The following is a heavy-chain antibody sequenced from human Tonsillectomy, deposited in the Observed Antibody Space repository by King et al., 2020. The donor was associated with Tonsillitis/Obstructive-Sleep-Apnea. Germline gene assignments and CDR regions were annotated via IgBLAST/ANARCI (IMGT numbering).Heavy chain of an antibody. CDR2: IYYSGST. V-gene: IGHV4-39*01. CDR1: GGSISSSSYY. Sequence: QLQESGPGLVKPSETLSLTCTVSGGSISSSSYYWGWIRQPPGKGLEWIGGIYYSGSTYYNPSLKSRVTISVDTSKNQFSLKLSSVTAADTAVYYCARHASTSSFDNWGQGTLVTVSS. J-gene: IGHJ4*02. CDR3: ARHASTSSFDN. D-gene: IGHD2-2*01.